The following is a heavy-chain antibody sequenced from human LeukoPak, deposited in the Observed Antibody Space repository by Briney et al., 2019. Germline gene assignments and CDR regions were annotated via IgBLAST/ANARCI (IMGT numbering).Heavy chain of an antibody. J-gene: IGHJ4*02. CDR2: IYTSGST. D-gene: IGHD3-3*01. CDR1: GGSISSDSYY. Sequence: PSETLSLTCAVSGGSISSDSYYWSWIRQPAGKGLEWIGRIYTSGSTNYNPSLKSRVTMSVDTSKNQFSLKLSSVTAADTAVYYCASIWSGYYLDDYWGQGTLVTVSS. V-gene: IGHV4-61*02. CDR3: ASIWSGYYLDDY.